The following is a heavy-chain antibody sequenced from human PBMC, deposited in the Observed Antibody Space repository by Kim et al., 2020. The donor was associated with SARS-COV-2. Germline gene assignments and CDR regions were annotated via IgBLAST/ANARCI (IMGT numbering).Heavy chain of an antibody. Sequence: DSVKGRFTISRDNSKNTLYLQMNSLRAEDTAVYYCARAPYYGSGSYGFDIWGQGTMVTVSS. CDR3: ARAPYYGSGSYGFDI. D-gene: IGHD3-10*01. J-gene: IGHJ3*02. V-gene: IGHV3-53*01.